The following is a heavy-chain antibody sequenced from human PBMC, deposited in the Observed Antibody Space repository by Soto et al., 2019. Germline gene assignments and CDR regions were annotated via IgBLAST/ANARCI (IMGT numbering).Heavy chain of an antibody. CDR1: GFTFSSYS. CDR3: SRMAIAARYYYYGLDV. J-gene: IGHJ6*02. D-gene: IGHD6-13*01. CDR2: ISSSSSYI. V-gene: IGHV3-21*01. Sequence: PGGSLRLSCAASGFTFSSYSMNWVRQAPGKGLEWVSSISSSSSYIYYADSVKGRFTISRDNAKNSLYLQMNSLRAEDTAVYYCSRMAIAARYYYYGLDVWGQGTTVTVSS.